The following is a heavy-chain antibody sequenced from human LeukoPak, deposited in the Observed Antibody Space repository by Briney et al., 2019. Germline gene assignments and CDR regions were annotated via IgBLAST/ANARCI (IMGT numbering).Heavy chain of an antibody. CDR1: GYSINSAHY. CDR3: ARASVEHRIVAGDYFDY. CDR2: ISQSAIA. D-gene: IGHD2-15*01. V-gene: IGHV4-38-2*01. J-gene: IGHJ4*02. Sequence: PSETLSLTRAVSGYSINSAHYWVWIRQPPGKGLEWIGNISQSAIASYNPSLKSRVTISVDTSKNQFSLKMTSLTAADTAVYFCARASVEHRIVAGDYFDYWGRGTLVTVSS.